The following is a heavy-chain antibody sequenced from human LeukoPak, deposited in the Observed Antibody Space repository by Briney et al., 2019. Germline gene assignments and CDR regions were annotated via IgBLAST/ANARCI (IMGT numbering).Heavy chain of an antibody. CDR1: GYTFTGYY. CDR3: ARGRVVTYYYGSGAFDI. D-gene: IGHD3-10*01. J-gene: IGHJ3*02. CDR2: INPNSGGT. V-gene: IGHV1-2*02. Sequence: GASVKVSCKASGYTFTGYYMHWVRQAPGQGLEWMGWINPNSGGTNYAQKFQGRVTMTRDTSISTAYMELSRLRSDDTAVYYCARGRVVTYYYGSGAFDIWGQGTMVTVSS.